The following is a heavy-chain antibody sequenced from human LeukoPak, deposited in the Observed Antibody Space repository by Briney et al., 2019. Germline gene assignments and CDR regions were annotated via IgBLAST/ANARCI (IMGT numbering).Heavy chain of an antibody. Sequence: PSETLSLTGTGFDGSHMCYYWRRNGQPPGKGLEWIGYIYYSGSTNYNPSLKSRVTISVDTSKNQFSLKLSSMTAADTAVYYSARHAPRETLLEYWGQGTLVTVSS. D-gene: IGHD1-26*01. CDR2: IYYSGST. V-gene: IGHV4-59*08. CDR3: ARHAPRETLLEY. J-gene: IGHJ4*02. CDR1: DGSHMCYY.